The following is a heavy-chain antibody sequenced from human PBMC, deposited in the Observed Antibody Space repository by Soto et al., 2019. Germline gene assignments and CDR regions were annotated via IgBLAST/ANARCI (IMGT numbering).Heavy chain of an antibody. V-gene: IGHV3-64D*06. CDR3: GKNRGGNNFEFFD. CDR1: GFTFSSYA. Sequence: GSLRLSCSTSGFTFSSYAIHWVRQSQGKGLEYISGVRGNGDPPFYADSVKGRFTISRDNSKNTVYLQMSSLSADDAAVYYCGKNRGGNNFEFFDWGQGTPVTVSS. D-gene: IGHD2-15*01. CDR2: VRGNGDPP. J-gene: IGHJ4*02.